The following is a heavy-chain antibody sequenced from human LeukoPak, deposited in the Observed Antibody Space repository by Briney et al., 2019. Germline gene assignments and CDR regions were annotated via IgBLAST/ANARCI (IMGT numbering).Heavy chain of an antibody. D-gene: IGHD2-21*01. CDR1: GGSISSGGYY. V-gene: IGHV4-31*03. Sequence: SQPLSLTCTVSGGSISSGGYYWSWIRQHPGKGLEWIAYIYYTGSTYYNPSLKSRLTISVDTSKNHFSLRLSSMTAADTAVYYCARVPSVIDAFDIWGQGTMVTVSS. CDR2: IYYTGST. J-gene: IGHJ3*02. CDR3: ARVPSVIDAFDI.